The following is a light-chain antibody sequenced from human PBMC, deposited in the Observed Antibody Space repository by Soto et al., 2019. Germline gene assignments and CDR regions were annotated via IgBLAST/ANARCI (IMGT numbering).Light chain of an antibody. CDR2: GAS. Sequence: VVLTQSPATLSLSPGERATLSCRASQSVSRILAWYQQKPGQAPRLLIYGASSRATGIPDRFSGGGSGTDFTLTISRLEPEDFAVYYCQQYSASPRPFGQGTKADIK. J-gene: IGKJ1*01. CDR1: QSVSRI. CDR3: QQYSASPRP. V-gene: IGKV3-20*01.